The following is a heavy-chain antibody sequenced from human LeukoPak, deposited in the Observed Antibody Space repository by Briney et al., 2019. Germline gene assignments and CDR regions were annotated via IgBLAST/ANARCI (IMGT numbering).Heavy chain of an antibody. Sequence: GGSVRLSCAASGFTFSSYGMHGLRQAPGKGLEGVAVISYDGSNKYYADSVKGRFTISRGNSKNTLYLKMNSLGAEDTAVYYCAKDLSSGGRIGYYYYGMDVWGKGTTVTVSS. J-gene: IGHJ6*04. CDR2: ISYDGSNK. CDR1: GFTFSSYG. V-gene: IGHV3-30*18. D-gene: IGHD6-19*01. CDR3: AKDLSSGGRIGYYYYGMDV.